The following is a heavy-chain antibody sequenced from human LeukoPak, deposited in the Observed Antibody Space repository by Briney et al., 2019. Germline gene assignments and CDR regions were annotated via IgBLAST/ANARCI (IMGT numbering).Heavy chain of an antibody. J-gene: IGHJ4*02. V-gene: IGHV3-30-3*01. D-gene: IGHD3-22*01. CDR2: ISYDGSNK. CDR1: GFTFSSYA. CDR3: ARDLFSTGYYDSSGYYGGAY. Sequence: PGRSLRLSCAASGFTFSSYAMHWVRQAPGKGLEWVAVISYDGSNKYYADSVKGRFTISRDNSKNTLYLQMNSLRAEDTAVYYCARDLFSTGYYDSSGYYGGAYWGQGTLVTVSS.